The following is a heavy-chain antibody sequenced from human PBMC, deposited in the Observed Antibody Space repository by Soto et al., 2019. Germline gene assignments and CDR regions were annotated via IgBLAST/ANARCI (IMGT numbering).Heavy chain of an antibody. CDR3: AKDGSWYGNYYFDY. CDR1: GFTFSSYA. Sequence: GGSLRLSCAASGFTFSSYAMSWVRQAPGKGLEWVSAISGSGGSTYYADSVKGRFTISRDNSKNTLYLQMNSLRAEDAAVYYCAKDGSWYGNYYFDYWGQGTLVTVSS. J-gene: IGHJ4*02. V-gene: IGHV3-23*01. CDR2: ISGSGGST. D-gene: IGHD6-13*01.